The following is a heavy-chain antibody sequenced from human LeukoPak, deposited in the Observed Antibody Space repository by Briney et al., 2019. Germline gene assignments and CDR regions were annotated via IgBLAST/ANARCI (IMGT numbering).Heavy chain of an antibody. CDR3: ARGTGYYGRDY. D-gene: IGHD3/OR15-3a*01. Sequence: GGSLRLSCAASGFTFSSYSMNWVRQAPGKGLEWVSSISSSSSYIYYPDSVKGRFTISRDNAKNSLYLQMNSLRAEDTAVYYCARGTGYYGRDYWGQGTLVTVSS. J-gene: IGHJ4*02. CDR1: GFTFSSYS. CDR2: ISSSSSYI. V-gene: IGHV3-21*01.